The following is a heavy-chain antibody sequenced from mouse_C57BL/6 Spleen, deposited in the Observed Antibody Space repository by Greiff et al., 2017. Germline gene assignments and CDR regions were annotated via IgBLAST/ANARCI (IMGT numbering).Heavy chain of an antibody. J-gene: IGHJ4*01. D-gene: IGHD2-2*01. Sequence: EVQLQQSGAELVRPGASVKLSCTASGFNIKDYYMHWVKQRPEQGLEWIGRIDPEDGDTEYAPKFQGKATMTADTSSNTAYLQLSSLTSEDTAVYYCTTPYGYDVVYAMDYWGQGTSVTVSS. V-gene: IGHV14-1*01. CDR3: TTPYGYDVVYAMDY. CDR1: GFNIKDYY. CDR2: IDPEDGDT.